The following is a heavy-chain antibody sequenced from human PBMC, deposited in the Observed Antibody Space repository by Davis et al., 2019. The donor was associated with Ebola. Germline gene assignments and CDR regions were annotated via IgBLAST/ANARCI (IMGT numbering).Heavy chain of an antibody. V-gene: IGHV1-8*02. J-gene: IGHJ5*02. D-gene: IGHD5-18*01. CDR1: GYMFTYYY. CDR2: MNPNSGNT. CDR3: ARAGDTAMVRVFPREGFDP. Sequence: ASVKVSCKASGYMFTYYYMHWVRQATGQGLEWMGWMNPNSGNTGYAQKFQGRVTMTRNTSISTAYMELSSLRSEDTAVYYCARAGDTAMVRVFPREGFDPWGQGTLVTVSS.